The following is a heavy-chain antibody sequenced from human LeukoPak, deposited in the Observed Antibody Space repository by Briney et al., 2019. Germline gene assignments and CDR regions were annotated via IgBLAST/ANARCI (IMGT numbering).Heavy chain of an antibody. Sequence: ASETLSLTCSVSGGSMTNLYWTWIRQPPGKGLEWIGDIYDSGSTRYDTSLESRVTISVDTPKNQFSLKLSSVTAADTAVYYCAKGGSTNFYYGDVWGQGTTVTVSS. CDR2: IYDSGST. D-gene: IGHD2/OR15-2a*01. J-gene: IGHJ6*02. CDR3: AKGGSTNFYYGDV. V-gene: IGHV4-59*01. CDR1: GGSMTNLY.